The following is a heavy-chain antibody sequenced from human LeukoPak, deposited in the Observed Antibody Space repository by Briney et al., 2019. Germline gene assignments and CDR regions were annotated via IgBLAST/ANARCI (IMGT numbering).Heavy chain of an antibody. J-gene: IGHJ4*02. CDR3: ARRRVAVATIDY. CDR1: GGSISSGDYY. V-gene: IGHV4-30-4*08. D-gene: IGHD6-19*01. Sequence: PSQTLSLTCTVSGGSISSGDYYWSWIRQPPGKGLEWIGYIYYSGSTYYNPSLKSRVTISVDTSKNQFSLKLSSVTAADTAVYYCARRRVAVATIDYWGQGTLVTVSS. CDR2: IYYSGST.